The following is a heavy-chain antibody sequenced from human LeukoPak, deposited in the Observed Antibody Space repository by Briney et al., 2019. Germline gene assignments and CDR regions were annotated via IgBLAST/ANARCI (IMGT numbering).Heavy chain of an antibody. CDR1: GGSISSYY. J-gene: IGHJ6*02. V-gene: IGHV4-59*01. Sequence: SEALSLTCTVSGGSISSYYWSWIRQPPGKGLEWIGYIYYSGSTNYNPSLKSRVTISVDTSKNQFSLKLSSVTAADTAVYYCAGELYGMDVWGQGTTVTVSS. CDR3: AGELYGMDV. CDR2: IYYSGST.